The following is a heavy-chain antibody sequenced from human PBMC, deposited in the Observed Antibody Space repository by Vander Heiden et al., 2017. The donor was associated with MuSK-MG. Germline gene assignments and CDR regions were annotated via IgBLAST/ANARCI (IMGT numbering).Heavy chain of an antibody. J-gene: IGHJ3*01. V-gene: IGHV3-15*01. CDR1: GFTFSGAY. D-gene: IGHD3-16*01. Sequence: DVQLVESGGGLVNSGGSLRLSCAASGFTFSGAYMSWVRQASGKGLEWVGRIKTKRDGGTIEYAAPVKGRFTISRDDSENTLYLQMNSLKIEDTGVYYCTTVLRESVWGSSHAFDFWGPGTMVTVSS. CDR2: IKTKRDGGTI. CDR3: TTVLRESVWGSSHAFDF.